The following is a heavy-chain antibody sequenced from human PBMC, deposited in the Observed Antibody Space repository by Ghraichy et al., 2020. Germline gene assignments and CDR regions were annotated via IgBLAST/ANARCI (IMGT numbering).Heavy chain of an antibody. CDR2: TSGSGGNT. CDR3: AKQNERGYYDSSGPAFHI. J-gene: IGHJ3*02. D-gene: IGHD3-22*01. CDR1: GFTFSRYG. Sequence: GESLNISCAASGFTFSRYGMSWVRQAPGKGLEWVSDTSGSGGNTYYADSVKGRFTISRDNSKNTLYLQMNSLRAEDTAVYYCAKQNERGYYDSSGPAFHIWGQGTMVIVSS. V-gene: IGHV3-23*01.